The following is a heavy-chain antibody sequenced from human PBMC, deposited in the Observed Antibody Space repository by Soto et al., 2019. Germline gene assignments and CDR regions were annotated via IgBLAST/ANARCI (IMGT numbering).Heavy chain of an antibody. J-gene: IGHJ3*02. CDR2: KSYDGSNK. Sequence: QVQLVESGGGVVQPGRSLRLSCAASGFTFRSYGMHWVRQAPAKGLEWVAVKSYDGSNKYYADSVKGRFTISRDNSKNTLYLQMNSLRAEDTAVYYCAKGGVGSTSNAFDIWGQGTMVTVSS. CDR1: GFTFRSYG. CDR3: AKGGVGSTSNAFDI. V-gene: IGHV3-30*18. D-gene: IGHD1-26*01.